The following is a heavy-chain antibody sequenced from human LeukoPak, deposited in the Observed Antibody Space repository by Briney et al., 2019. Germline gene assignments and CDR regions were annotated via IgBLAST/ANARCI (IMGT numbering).Heavy chain of an antibody. Sequence: PGGSLRLSCAASGFTFSSYGMHWVRQAPGKGLEWVAVIWYDGSNKYYADSVKGRFTISRDNSKNTLYLQMNSLRAEGTALYYCAKDFVRYNIQFDYWGQGALVTVSS. V-gene: IGHV3-33*06. D-gene: IGHD1-1*01. CDR3: AKDFVRYNIQFDY. J-gene: IGHJ4*02. CDR2: IWYDGSNK. CDR1: GFTFSSYG.